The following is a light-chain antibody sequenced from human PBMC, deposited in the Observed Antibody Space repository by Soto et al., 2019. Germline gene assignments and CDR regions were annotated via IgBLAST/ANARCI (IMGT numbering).Light chain of an antibody. CDR2: KAS. CDR3: QQYKSYWT. Sequence: DLPMTQSPSPPSASLGDRVTITCRASQNINSWLAWYQQKPGKAPNLLIYKASSLENGVPSRFSGSGSGTEFTLTISSLQPDDFATYYCQQYKSYWTFGQGTKVDI. V-gene: IGKV1-5*03. CDR1: QNINSW. J-gene: IGKJ1*01.